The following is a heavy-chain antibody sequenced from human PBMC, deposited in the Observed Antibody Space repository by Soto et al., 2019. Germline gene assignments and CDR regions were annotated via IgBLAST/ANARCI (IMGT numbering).Heavy chain of an antibody. CDR1: GGSISSYY. J-gene: IGHJ4*02. Sequence: SETLSLTCTVSGGSISSYYWSWIRQSPGKGLEWIAYMFNSAVTKYSPSLKSRVTMSLDTSMNQFSLMLTSLTAADTAVYYCVGAAYDWGLNYWGQGALVTVSS. D-gene: IGHD7-27*01. CDR3: VGAAYDWGLNY. CDR2: MFNSAVT. V-gene: IGHV4-59*01.